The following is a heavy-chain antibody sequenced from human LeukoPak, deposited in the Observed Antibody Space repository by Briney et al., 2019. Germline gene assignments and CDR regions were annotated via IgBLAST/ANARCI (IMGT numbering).Heavy chain of an antibody. D-gene: IGHD2-15*01. CDR2: ISNNGGYT. CDR3: AKQLGYCSDGSCYFPY. Sequence: GGSLRLSCAASGFTFSSSAMSWVRQAPGEGLEWVSAISNNGGYTYYADSVQGRFTISRDNSKSTLCPQMNSLRAEDTAVYYCAKQLGYCSDGSCYFPYWGQGTLVTVSS. CDR1: GFTFSSSA. J-gene: IGHJ4*02. V-gene: IGHV3-23*01.